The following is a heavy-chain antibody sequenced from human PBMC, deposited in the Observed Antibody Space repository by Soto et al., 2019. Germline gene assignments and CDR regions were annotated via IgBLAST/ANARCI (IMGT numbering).Heavy chain of an antibody. J-gene: IGHJ3*02. CDR3: AKEFQWELHAFYI. D-gene: IGHD1-26*01. CDR1: GFTFSTYG. V-gene: IGHV3-30*02. Sequence: PGGSLRLSCAASGFTFSTYGMHWVRQAPGKGLEWVAVMGNDGITTFYADSVKGRFTISRDNSKNTLFLQMNSLRADDTAVYYCAKEFQWELHAFYIWGQGTMVTVSS. CDR2: MGNDGITT.